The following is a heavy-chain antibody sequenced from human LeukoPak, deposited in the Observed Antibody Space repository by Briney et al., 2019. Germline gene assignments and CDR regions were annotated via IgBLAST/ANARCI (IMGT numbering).Heavy chain of an antibody. CDR3: AKGPHATVVAPGRGFDY. CDR1: GFTFSSYW. Sequence: GGSLRLSCAASGFTFSSYWMHWVRQAPGKGLVWVSRINTDGSSTSYADSVKGRFTISRDNAKNTLYLQMNSLRAEDTAAYYCAKGPHATVVAPGRGFDYWGQGTLVTVSS. J-gene: IGHJ4*02. CDR2: INTDGSST. D-gene: IGHD4-23*01. V-gene: IGHV3-74*01.